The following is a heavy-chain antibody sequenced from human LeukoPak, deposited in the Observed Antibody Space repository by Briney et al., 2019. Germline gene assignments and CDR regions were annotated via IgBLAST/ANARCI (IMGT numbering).Heavy chain of an antibody. D-gene: IGHD4-17*01. CDR3: ARGHSTERTQYFFDF. CDR1: GFTFTGYH. V-gene: IGHV1-2*06. CDR2: INPNSGDT. Sequence: ASVKVSCKASGFTFTGYHLHWVRQAPGQGLEWMGRINPNSGDTNYAQKFQGRVTMTADTSTNTAYMELGNLTSDDTAVYYCARGHSTERTQYFFDFWGQGTLVTVSS. J-gene: IGHJ4*02.